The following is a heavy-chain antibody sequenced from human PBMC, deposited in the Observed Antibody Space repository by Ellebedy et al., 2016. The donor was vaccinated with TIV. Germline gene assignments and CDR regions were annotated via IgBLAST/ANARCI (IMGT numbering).Heavy chain of an antibody. V-gene: IGHV3-74*01. CDR2: INSDGSST. J-gene: IGHJ4*02. D-gene: IGHD4-17*01. CDR3: ARIKSMYGDNGG. Sequence: GESLKISXAASGFTFSNYWMHWVRQAPGKGLVWVSRINSDGSSTGYVDSVRGRFTISGDNAKKTLYLQMSSLRAEDTAIYYCARIKSMYGDNGGWGQGTLVTVSS. CDR1: GFTFSNYW.